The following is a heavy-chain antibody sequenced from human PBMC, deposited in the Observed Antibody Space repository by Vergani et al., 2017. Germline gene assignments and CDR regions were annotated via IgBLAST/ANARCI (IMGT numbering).Heavy chain of an antibody. Sequence: VQLLESGGGLVQPGRSLRLSCAASGFTFSSYAMHWVRQAPGKGLEWVAVISYDGSNKYYADSVKGRFTISRDNSKNTLYLQMNSLRAEDTAVYYCARASTLTNIVVVAAAIPSLYYYYYYGMDVWGQGTTVTVSS. CDR2: ISYDGSNK. CDR1: GFTFSSYA. J-gene: IGHJ6*02. D-gene: IGHD2-2*01. V-gene: IGHV3-30-3*01. CDR3: ARASTLTNIVVVAAAIPSLYYYYYYGMDV.